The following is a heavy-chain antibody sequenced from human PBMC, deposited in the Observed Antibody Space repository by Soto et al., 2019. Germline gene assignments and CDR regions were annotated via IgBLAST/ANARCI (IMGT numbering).Heavy chain of an antibody. CDR1: GGTFSSYA. V-gene: IGHV1-69*06. Sequence: QVQLVQSGAEVKKPGSSVKVSCKASGGTFSSYAISWVRQAPGQGLEWMGGIIPIFGTANYAQKFQGRVTITTDKSTSTAYMELSSLRSEDTAVYYCARSEDSSSWPYNPYYDYYGMDVWGQGTTVTVSS. D-gene: IGHD6-13*01. CDR2: IIPIFGTA. J-gene: IGHJ6*02. CDR3: ARSEDSSSWPYNPYYDYYGMDV.